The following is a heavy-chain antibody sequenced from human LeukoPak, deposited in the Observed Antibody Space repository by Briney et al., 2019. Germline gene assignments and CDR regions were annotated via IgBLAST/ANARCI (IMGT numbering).Heavy chain of an antibody. CDR1: GYTFTSYA. J-gene: IGHJ6*03. Sequence: ASVKVSCKASGYTFTSYAMHWVRQAPGQRLEWMGWINAGNGNTKYSQNFQGRVTITRDTSASTAHMELSSLRSEDTAVYYCARDADTAMVRPYYYYYYMDVWGKGTTVTVSS. V-gene: IGHV1-3*01. CDR2: INAGNGNT. D-gene: IGHD5-18*01. CDR3: ARDADTAMVRPYYYYYYMDV.